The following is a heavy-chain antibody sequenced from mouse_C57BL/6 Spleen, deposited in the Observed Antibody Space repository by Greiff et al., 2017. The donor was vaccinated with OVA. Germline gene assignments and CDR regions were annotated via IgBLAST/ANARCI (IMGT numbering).Heavy chain of an antibody. Sequence: QVQLQQPGAELVRPGTSVKLSCKASGYTFTSYWMHWVKQRPGQGLEWIGVIDPSDSYTNYNQKFKGNATLTVDTSSSTAYMQLSSLTSEDSAVYYCARGQLRLGYFDYWGQGTTLTVSS. CDR2: IDPSDSYT. CDR1: GYTFTSYW. J-gene: IGHJ2*01. D-gene: IGHD3-2*02. CDR3: ARGQLRLGYFDY. V-gene: IGHV1-59*01.